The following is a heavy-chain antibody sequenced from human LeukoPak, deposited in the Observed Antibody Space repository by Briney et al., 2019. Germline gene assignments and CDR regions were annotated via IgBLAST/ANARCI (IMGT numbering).Heavy chain of an antibody. D-gene: IGHD3-10*01. CDR3: ARLLLWFGPYFDY. CDR1: GFTFSSYG. Sequence: GRSLRLSCAASGFTFSSYGMHWVRQAPGKGLEWVAVIWYDGSNKYYADSVKGRFTISRDNSKNTLYLQMNSLRAEDTAVYYCARLLLWFGPYFDYWGQGTLVTVSS. CDR2: IWYDGSNK. J-gene: IGHJ4*02. V-gene: IGHV3-33*01.